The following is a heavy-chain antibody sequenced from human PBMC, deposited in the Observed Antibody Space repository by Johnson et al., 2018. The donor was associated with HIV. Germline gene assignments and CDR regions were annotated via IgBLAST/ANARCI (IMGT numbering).Heavy chain of an antibody. V-gene: IGHV3-53*01. CDR3: ARGEYSSSEHAFDI. Sequence: VQLVESGGGLIQPGGSLRLSCAASGFTVSSNYMSWVRQAPGKGLEWVSVIYSGGSTYYADSVKGRFTISRDNSKNTLYLQMNSLRAEDTAVYYCARGEYSSSEHAFDIWGQGTMVTVSS. D-gene: IGHD6-6*01. J-gene: IGHJ3*02. CDR1: GFTVSSNY. CDR2: IYSGGST.